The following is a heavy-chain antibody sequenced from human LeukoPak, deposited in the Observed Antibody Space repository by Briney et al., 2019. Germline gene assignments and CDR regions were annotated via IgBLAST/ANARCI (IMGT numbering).Heavy chain of an antibody. J-gene: IGHJ6*03. D-gene: IGHD3-16*01. CDR3: ARAFVLGRNYYYYYMDV. V-gene: IGHV1-8*02. CDR1: GYTFISYV. Sequence: ASVKVSCKASGYTFISYVMTWVRQAPGQGLEWMGWMNPNSGNTGYAQKFQGRVTMTRNTSISTAYMELSSLRSEDTAVYYCARAFVLGRNYYYYYMDVWGKGTTVTISS. CDR2: MNPNSGNT.